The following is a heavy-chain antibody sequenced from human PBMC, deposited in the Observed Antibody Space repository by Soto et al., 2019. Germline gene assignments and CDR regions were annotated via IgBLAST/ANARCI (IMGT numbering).Heavy chain of an antibody. Sequence: QVQLVQSGAEVKKPGSSVKVSCKASGGTFSSYAISWVRQAPGQGLEWMGGIIPIFGTANYAQKFQGRVTITADKSTSTAYMELSSLRSEDTAVYYCARWPNYYDSSGYWKSYYYYGMDVWGQGTTVPVSS. CDR1: GGTFSSYA. J-gene: IGHJ6*02. D-gene: IGHD3-22*01. V-gene: IGHV1-69*06. CDR3: ARWPNYYDSSGYWKSYYYYGMDV. CDR2: IIPIFGTA.